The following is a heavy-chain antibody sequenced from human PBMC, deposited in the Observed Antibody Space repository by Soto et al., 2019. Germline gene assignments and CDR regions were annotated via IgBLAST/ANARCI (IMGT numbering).Heavy chain of an antibody. D-gene: IGHD3-10*01. J-gene: IGHJ4*02. CDR1: GFPFTTYG. V-gene: IGHV3-30*03. Sequence: QVQLVESGGGVVQPGRSLRLSCAASGFPFTTYGMHWVREGPGKGLEWVAVISYDGSNKYYADSVKGRFTISRDNSKNTLYLPMNSPRPEGTALFYCVGGQYYFDYRGQGTLVTVSS. CDR3: VGGQYYFDY. CDR2: ISYDGSNK.